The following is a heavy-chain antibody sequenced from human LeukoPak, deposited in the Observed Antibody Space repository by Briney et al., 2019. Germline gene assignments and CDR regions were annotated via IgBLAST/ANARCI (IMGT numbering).Heavy chain of an antibody. CDR2: INPNSGGT. V-gene: IGHV1-2*04. CDR3: ARTLRGGYYGMDV. CDR1: GYTFTGYY. Sequence: GASVKVSCKASGYTFTGYYMHWVRQAPGQGLEWMGWINPNSGGTNYAQKFQGWATTTRDTSISTAYMELSRLRSDDTAVYYCARTLRGGYYGMDVWGQGTTVTVSS. D-gene: IGHD3-10*01. J-gene: IGHJ6*02.